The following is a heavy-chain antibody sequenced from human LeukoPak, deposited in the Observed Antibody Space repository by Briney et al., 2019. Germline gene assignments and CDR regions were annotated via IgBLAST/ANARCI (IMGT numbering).Heavy chain of an antibody. D-gene: IGHD6-19*01. V-gene: IGHV4-59*01. J-gene: IGHJ4*02. Sequence: SETLSLICTVSGGSISSYYWSWIRQPPGKGLEWIGYIYYSGSTNYNPSLKSRVTISVDTSKNQFSLKLSSVTAADTAVCYCARNHGGWYPDYWGQGTLVTVSS. CDR3: ARNHGGWYPDY. CDR2: IYYSGST. CDR1: GGSISSYY.